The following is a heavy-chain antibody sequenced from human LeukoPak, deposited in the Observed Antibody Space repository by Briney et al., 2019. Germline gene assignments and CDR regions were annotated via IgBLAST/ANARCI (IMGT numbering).Heavy chain of an antibody. CDR2: INPSGGST. CDR1: GYTFTSYY. J-gene: IGHJ6*03. D-gene: IGHD4-17*01. V-gene: IGHV1-46*01. Sequence: ASVKVSCKASGYTFTSYYMHWVRQAPGQGLEWMGIINPSGGSTSYAQKFQGRVTMTRDMSTSTVYMELSSLRSEDTAVYYCARAGGDYARREAPYYYYMDVWGKGTTVTVSS. CDR3: ARAGGDYARREAPYYYYMDV.